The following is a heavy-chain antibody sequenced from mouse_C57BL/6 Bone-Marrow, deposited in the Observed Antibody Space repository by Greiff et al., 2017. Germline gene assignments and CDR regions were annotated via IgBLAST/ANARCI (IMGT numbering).Heavy chain of an antibody. V-gene: IGHV1-82*01. CDR2: IYPGDGDT. D-gene: IGHD2-4*01. CDR1: GYAFSSSW. Sequence: QVQLQQSGPELVKPGASVQISCKASGYAFSSSWMNWVKQRPGTGLEWIGRIYPGDGDTNYNGKFKGKATLTADKSSITAYMQLSSLTSEDSAVYFCARRGEDYGGFAYWGQGTLVTVSA. CDR3: ARRGEDYGGFAY. J-gene: IGHJ3*01.